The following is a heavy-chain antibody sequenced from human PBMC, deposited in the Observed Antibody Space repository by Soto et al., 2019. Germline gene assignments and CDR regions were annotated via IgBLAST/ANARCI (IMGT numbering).Heavy chain of an antibody. Sequence: PSQTLSLTCALSGDSVSSNSGSWNWIRQSPSRGLEWLVRTYYRSKWYDDYAVSVKSRITIKPDTSKNQFSLQLNSVTPEDTAVYYCVRQYRDSCNYNAMDVWGQGTTVTVSS. CDR1: GDSVSSNSGS. CDR2: TYYRSKWYD. J-gene: IGHJ6*02. V-gene: IGHV6-1*01. CDR3: VRQYRDSCNYNAMDV. D-gene: IGHD1-7*01.